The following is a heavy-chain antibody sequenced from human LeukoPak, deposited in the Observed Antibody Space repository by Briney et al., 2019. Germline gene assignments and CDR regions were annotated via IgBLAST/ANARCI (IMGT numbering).Heavy chain of an antibody. V-gene: IGHV4-39*01. CDR3: ARRDLYCSSTSCYVAFDI. CDR2: IYYSGST. Sequence: SETLSLTCTVSGGSISSSSYYWGWIRRPPGRGLEWFGSIYYSGSTYYNPSLKSRVTISVDTSKNQFSLKLSSVTAADTAVYYCARRDLYCSSTSCYVAFDIWGQGTMVTVSS. D-gene: IGHD2-2*01. CDR1: GGSISSSSYY. J-gene: IGHJ3*02.